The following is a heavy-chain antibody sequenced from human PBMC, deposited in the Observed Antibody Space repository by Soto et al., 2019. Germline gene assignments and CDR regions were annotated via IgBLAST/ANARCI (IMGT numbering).Heavy chain of an antibody. CDR2: ISYDGSNK. V-gene: IGHV3-30-3*01. Sequence: QVQLVESGGGVVQPGRSLRLSCAASGFTFSSYAMHWVRQAPGKGLEWVAVISYDGSNKYYADSVKGRFTISRDNSKNTLYLQMNSLRAEDTAVYYCARDREAVVVTSFDYWGQGTLVTVSS. D-gene: IGHD3-22*01. CDR1: GFTFSSYA. CDR3: ARDREAVVVTSFDY. J-gene: IGHJ4*02.